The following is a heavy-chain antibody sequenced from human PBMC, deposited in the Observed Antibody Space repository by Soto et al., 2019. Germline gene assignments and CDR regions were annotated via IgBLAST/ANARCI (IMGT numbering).Heavy chain of an antibody. V-gene: IGHV4-34*01. CDR3: ARRGGGNYPYYFDY. Sequence: SETLSLTCAVYGGSFSGYYWSWIRQPPGKGLEWIGEIDHTRSTNYSPSLKSRVTISVDTSKTQFSLKLSSMAAADTAVYYCARRGGGNYPYYFDYWGQGTLVTVSS. CDR2: IDHTRST. D-gene: IGHD3-16*01. J-gene: IGHJ4*02. CDR1: GGSFSGYY.